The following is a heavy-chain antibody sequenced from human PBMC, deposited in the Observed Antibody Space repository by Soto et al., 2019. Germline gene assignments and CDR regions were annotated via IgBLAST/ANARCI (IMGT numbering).Heavy chain of an antibody. J-gene: IGHJ4*02. V-gene: IGHV4-59*01. Sequence: SETLSLTCTVSGGSIISYYWSWIRQPPGKGLEWIGYIYYSGTTNYNPSLKSRVTISVDTSKKQFSLKLSSVTAADTAVYYCARDSSLRLPYSSNWYHYFDYWGKGSLVTVS. CDR3: ARDSSLRLPYSSNWYHYFDY. CDR2: IYYSGTT. CDR1: GGSIISYY. D-gene: IGHD6-13*01.